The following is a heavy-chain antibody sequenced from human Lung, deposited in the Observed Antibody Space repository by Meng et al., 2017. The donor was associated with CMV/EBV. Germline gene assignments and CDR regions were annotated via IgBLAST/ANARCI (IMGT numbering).Heavy chain of an antibody. CDR2: ITSSSSAT. J-gene: IGHJ6*02. Sequence: LSLTXAASGFTFSDYYMSWIRQAPGRGLDWVSYITSSSSATYYADSVKGRFTISRDNAKNSLYLQMNSLRVEDTAVYYCARVKGSFKFAMDVWGQGTTVTVSS. D-gene: IGHD2/OR15-2a*01. CDR1: GFTFSDYY. CDR3: ARVKGSFKFAMDV. V-gene: IGHV3-11*01.